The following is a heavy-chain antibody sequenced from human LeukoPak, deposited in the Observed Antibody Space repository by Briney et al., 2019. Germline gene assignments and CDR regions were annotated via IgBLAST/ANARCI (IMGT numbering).Heavy chain of an antibody. V-gene: IGHV4-59*01. CDR3: ARVDSGYAPFDY. CDR1: GGSISSYY. Sequence: SETLSLTCTVSGGSISSYYWSWIRQPPGKGLEWIAYIYYSGSTNYNPSLKSRVTISVDTSKNQFPLKLSSVTAADTAVYYCARVDSGYAPFDYWGQGTLVTVSS. D-gene: IGHD3-22*01. CDR2: IYYSGST. J-gene: IGHJ4*02.